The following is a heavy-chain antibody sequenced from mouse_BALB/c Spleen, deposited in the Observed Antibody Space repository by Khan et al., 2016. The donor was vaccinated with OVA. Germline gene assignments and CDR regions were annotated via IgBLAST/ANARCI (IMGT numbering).Heavy chain of an antibody. CDR2: ISYSGNT. D-gene: IGHD1-1*02. CDR3: ARVYGGDFDY. Sequence: VQLKQSGPSLVKPSQSLSLTCTVTGYSITSDYAWNWIRQFPGNKLEWMGFISYSGNTKYNPSLKSRFSITRDTSKNQFFLQLNSVTTEDTATYYCARVYGGDFDYWGQGTSLTVSS. CDR1: GYSITSDYA. V-gene: IGHV3-2*02. J-gene: IGHJ2*02.